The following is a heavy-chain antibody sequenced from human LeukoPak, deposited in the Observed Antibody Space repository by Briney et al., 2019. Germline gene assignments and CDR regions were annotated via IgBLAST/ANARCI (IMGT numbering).Heavy chain of an antibody. CDR1: GGSISGDDNY. CDR3: ARVDLNAFDI. V-gene: IGHV4-30-4*08. CDR2: IYYSGTT. J-gene: IGHJ3*02. D-gene: IGHD3-9*01. Sequence: TAWETLSLTCTVVGGSISGDDNYWSWIRQPPGKGLEWIGYIYYSGTTSYYPSLKSRVTISVDTSKNQISLKLTSVTAADTAVYYCARVDLNAFDIWGQGTLVTVSS.